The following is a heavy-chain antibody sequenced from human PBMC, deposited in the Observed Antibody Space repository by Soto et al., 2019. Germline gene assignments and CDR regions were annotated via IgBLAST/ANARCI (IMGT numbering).Heavy chain of an antibody. V-gene: IGHV4-39*01. J-gene: IGHJ4*02. Sequence: SETMDLTCTVSGGSISSRGVYWGWIRQPPGKGLEWIGRISYSGSTSYNPSLKSRVTISVDTSKNQFSLTLSSVTAADTAVYYCARYEGGTMFDHWGQGTLVTVSS. CDR2: ISYSGST. D-gene: IGHD2-2*01. CDR1: GGSISSRGVY. CDR3: ARYEGGTMFDH.